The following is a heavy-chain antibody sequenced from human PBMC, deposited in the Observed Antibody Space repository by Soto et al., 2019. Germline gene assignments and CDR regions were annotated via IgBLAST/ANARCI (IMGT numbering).Heavy chain of an antibody. CDR3: ARGLCTGGTCYGLTFDL. CDR1: GYTFTSFD. V-gene: IGHV1-8*01. CDR2: MAPFSGNT. D-gene: IGHD2-8*02. Sequence: QVQLVQSGAEVKKPGASVKVACKASGYTFTSFDISWLRQAAGQGLEWMGWMAPFSGNTGSAQKFQGRITMTRNTSITTAHMEVIGLTSDDTSVYYCARGLCTGGTCYGLTFDLWGQGTAVTVSS. J-gene: IGHJ3*01.